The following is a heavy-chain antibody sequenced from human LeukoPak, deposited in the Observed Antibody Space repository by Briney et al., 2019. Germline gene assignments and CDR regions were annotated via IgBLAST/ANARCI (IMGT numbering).Heavy chain of an antibody. V-gene: IGHV3-7*05. D-gene: IGHD2-2*01. CDR1: GFTFSSYW. J-gene: IGHJ4*02. CDR3: ARDQRYCSSSSCPWEPFDY. Sequence: GGSLRLSCAASGFTFSSYWMSWVHQAPGKGLEWVANIKQDGSEKYCVDSVKGRFTISRDNAKNSLYLQMNSLRAEDTAVYYCARDQRYCSSSSCPWEPFDYWGQGTLVTVSS. CDR2: IKQDGSEK.